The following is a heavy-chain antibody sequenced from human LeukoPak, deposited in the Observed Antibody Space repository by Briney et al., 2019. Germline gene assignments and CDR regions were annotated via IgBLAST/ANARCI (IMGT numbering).Heavy chain of an antibody. V-gene: IGHV1-46*01. D-gene: IGHD3-10*01. CDR1: GYTFTSYY. CDR3: ARVGGAMVRGVIQYYFDY. J-gene: IGHJ4*02. Sequence: ASVKVSCKASGYTFTSYYMHWVRQAPGEGLEWMGIINPTGGSTSYAQKFQGRVTMTRDTSTSTVYMELSSLRSEDTAVYYCARVGGAMVRGVIQYYFDYWGQGTLVTVSS. CDR2: INPTGGST.